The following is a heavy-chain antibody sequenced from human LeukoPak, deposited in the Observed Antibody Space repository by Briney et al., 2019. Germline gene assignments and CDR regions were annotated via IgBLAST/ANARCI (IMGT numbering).Heavy chain of an antibody. CDR1: GGSISSGGYY. D-gene: IGHD3-10*01. Sequence: SETLSPTCTVSGGSISSGGYYWSWIRQHPGKGLEWIRYIYYSGSTYYNPSLKSRVTISVDTSKNQFSLKLSSVTAADTAVYYCARRRSRDYGSGSYYNPYVDVWGQGTTVTVSS. J-gene: IGHJ6*02. CDR3: ARRRSRDYGSGSYYNPYVDV. V-gene: IGHV4-31*03. CDR2: IYYSGST.